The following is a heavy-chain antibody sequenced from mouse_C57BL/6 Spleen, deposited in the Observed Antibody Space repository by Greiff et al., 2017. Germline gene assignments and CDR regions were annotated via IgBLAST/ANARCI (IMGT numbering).Heavy chain of an antibody. CDR1: GFTFSSYG. V-gene: IGHV5-6*02. CDR2: ISSGGSYT. J-gene: IGHJ1*03. CDR3: ARPMITTRYFDV. D-gene: IGHD2-4*01. Sequence: DVMLVESGGDLVKPGGSLKLSCAASGFTFSSYGMSWVRQTPDKRLEWVATISSGGSYTYYPDSVKGRFTISRDNAKNTLYLQMSSLKSEDTAMYYCARPMITTRYFDVWGTGTTVTVSS.